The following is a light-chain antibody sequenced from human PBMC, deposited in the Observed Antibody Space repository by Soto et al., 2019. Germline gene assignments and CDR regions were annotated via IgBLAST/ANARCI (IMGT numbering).Light chain of an antibody. CDR3: QQSYSTPRT. CDR2: ATS. V-gene: IGKV1-39*01. J-gene: IGKJ1*01. Sequence: DIQMTPSPSSLSASVGDRVTITCRASQNVAHFLNWYQQKPGKAPKLLIYATSSLHSGVPSRFSGSGSGTEFTLTFSSLQPDDFATYYCQQSYSTPRTFGQGTKVDIK. CDR1: QNVAHF.